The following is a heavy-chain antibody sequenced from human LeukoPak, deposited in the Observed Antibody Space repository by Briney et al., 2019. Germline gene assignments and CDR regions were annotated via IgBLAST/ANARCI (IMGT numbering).Heavy chain of an antibody. J-gene: IGHJ4*02. CDR1: GGAFSGYY. Sequence: KPSETLSLTCAVYGGAFSGYYWGWVRQPPGKGLEWIGEINHSGSTKSNPSLESRVTISVETSKNQFALKLRSVTDADTPVYYCARVRYCSGGSCYSDYYFDYWGQGTLVTVSS. D-gene: IGHD2-15*01. V-gene: IGHV4-34*01. CDR2: INHSGST. CDR3: ARVRYCSGGSCYSDYYFDY.